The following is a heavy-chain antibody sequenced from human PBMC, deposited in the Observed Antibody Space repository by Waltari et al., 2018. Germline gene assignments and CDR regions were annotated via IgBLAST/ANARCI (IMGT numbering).Heavy chain of an antibody. V-gene: IGHV3-33*01. CDR1: GFTFSCYG. Sequence: QVQLVESGGGVVQPGRSLRLSCAASGFTFSCYGMHWVRQAPGKGLEGGAVIWYDGSNKYYADSVKGRFTISGDNSKNTLYLQMNSLRAEDTAVYYCARDLFYYDSSGYYDYWGQGTLVTVSS. CDR2: IWYDGSNK. J-gene: IGHJ4*02. CDR3: ARDLFYYDSSGYYDY. D-gene: IGHD3-22*01.